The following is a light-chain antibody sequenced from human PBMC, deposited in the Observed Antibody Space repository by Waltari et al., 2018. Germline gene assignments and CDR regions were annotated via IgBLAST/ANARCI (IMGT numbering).Light chain of an antibody. CDR1: KIGSNS. CDR2: ADS. V-gene: IGLV3-21*02. J-gene: IGLJ3*02. CDR3: QVWDASRDRGV. Sequence: SYVLTQPPSVPVAPGQKARLICSVTKIGSNSVHGYQQRPGQAPVLVMCADSDRPSGIPDRFSGSNSGNTAILTVSGVEVGDEADYYCQVWDASRDRGVFGGGTKLSVL.